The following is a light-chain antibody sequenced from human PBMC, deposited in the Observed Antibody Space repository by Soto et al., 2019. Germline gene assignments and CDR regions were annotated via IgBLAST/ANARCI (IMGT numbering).Light chain of an antibody. V-gene: IGKV1-5*01. Sequence: MTQSPSTLSAAIGDRVTSTCLSSQSIGTCLAWYQQNPGKAPKLLISDASTLESGATPRFGGRGSGTEFNLSISSLQNDDFANYHSKQCYCNCRFGQGT. CDR3: KQCYCNCR. CDR2: DAS. CDR1: QSIGTC. J-gene: IGKJ1*01.